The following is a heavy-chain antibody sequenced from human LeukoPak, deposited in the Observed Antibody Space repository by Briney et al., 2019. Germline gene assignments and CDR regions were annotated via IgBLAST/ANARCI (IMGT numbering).Heavy chain of an antibody. J-gene: IGHJ5*02. D-gene: IGHD3-9*01. CDR1: GYTFTSYG. CDR3: ARAYDILTGYYGFDP. V-gene: IGHV1-2*04. CDR2: INPNSGGT. Sequence: ASVKVSCKASGYTFTSYGISWVRQAPGQGLEWMGWINPNSGGTNYAQKFQGWVTMTRDTSISTAYMELSRLRSDDTAVYYCARAYDILTGYYGFDPWGQGTLVTVSS.